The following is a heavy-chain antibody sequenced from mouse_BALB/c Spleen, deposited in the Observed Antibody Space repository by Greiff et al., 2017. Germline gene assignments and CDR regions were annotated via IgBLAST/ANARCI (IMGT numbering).Heavy chain of an antibody. D-gene: IGHD1-1*01. J-gene: IGHJ4*01. V-gene: IGHV3-2*02. Sequence: EVMLVESGPGLVKPSQSLSLTCTVTGYSITSDYAWNWIRQFPGNKLEWMGYISYSGSTSYNPSLKSRISITRDTSKNQFFLQLNSVTTEDTATYYCARYPYYYGSSYVGAMDYWGQGTSVTVSS. CDR1: GYSITSDYA. CDR3: ARYPYYYGSSYVGAMDY. CDR2: ISYSGST.